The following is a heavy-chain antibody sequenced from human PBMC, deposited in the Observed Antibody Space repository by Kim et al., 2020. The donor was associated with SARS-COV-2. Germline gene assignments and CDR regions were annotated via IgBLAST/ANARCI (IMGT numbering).Heavy chain of an antibody. J-gene: IGHJ4*02. V-gene: IGHV3-23*01. CDR3: AKVFWDTRGPVDPFDS. Sequence: DAVNVRFTISRDNSKNALYLQMNGLRAEDTAVYYCAKVFWDTRGPVDPFDSWGQGVLVTVSP. D-gene: IGHD2-8*02.